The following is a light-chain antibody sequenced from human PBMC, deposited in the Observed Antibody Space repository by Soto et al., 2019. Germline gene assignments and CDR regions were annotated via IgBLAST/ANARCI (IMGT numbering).Light chain of an antibody. CDR1: QNISNY. J-gene: IGKJ5*01. CDR2: DAS. CDR3: QQYDNLIT. V-gene: IGKV1-33*01. Sequence: DIQMTQSPSSLSASAGDRVTITCQASQNISNYLNWYQQKPGKAPKLLISDASTLETGVPSRFSGSGSGTDFTFTISSLQPEVIATYFCQQYDNLITFGQGTRREIK.